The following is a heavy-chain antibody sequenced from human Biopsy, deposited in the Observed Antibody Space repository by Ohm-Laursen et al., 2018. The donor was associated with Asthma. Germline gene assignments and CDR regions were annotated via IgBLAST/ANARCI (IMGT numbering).Heavy chain of an antibody. CDR2: ISYDGSNK. V-gene: IGHV3-30*03. D-gene: IGHD6-19*01. CDR1: GFTFSSYG. CDR3: ARESSVAGSSDFDY. Sequence: SLRLSCAASGFTFSSYGMHWARQAPGKGLEWVAVISYDGSNKYYADSVKGRFTISRDNSKNTLYLQMNSLRAEDTAVYYCARESSVAGSSDFDYWGQGTLVTVSS. J-gene: IGHJ4*02.